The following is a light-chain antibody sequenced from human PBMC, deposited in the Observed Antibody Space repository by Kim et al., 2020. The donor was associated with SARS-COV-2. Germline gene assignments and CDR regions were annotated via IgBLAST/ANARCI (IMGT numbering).Light chain of an antibody. V-gene: IGLV1-47*01. CDR1: SSNIGSNY. Sequence: ELTQPPSASGTPGQRVTISCSGSSSNIGSNYVYWYQQLPGTAPKLLIYRNNQRPSGVPDRFSGSKSGTSASLAISGLRSEDEADYYCAAWDDSLSGRVFGGGTQLT. CDR3: AAWDDSLSGRV. CDR2: RNN. J-gene: IGLJ3*02.